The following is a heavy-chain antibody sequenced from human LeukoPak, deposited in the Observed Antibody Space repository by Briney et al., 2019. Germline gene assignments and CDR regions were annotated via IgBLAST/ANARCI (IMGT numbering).Heavy chain of an antibody. J-gene: IGHJ6*03. CDR3: ASGYRGAMAARREYYYYYMDV. CDR2: IYTSGST. Sequence: PSETLSLTCTVSGGSISSGSYYWSWIRQPAGKGLEWIGRIYTSGSTNYNPSLKSRVTISVDTSKNQFSLKLSSVTAADTAVHYCASGYRGAMAARREYYYYYMDVWGKGTTVTVSS. V-gene: IGHV4-61*02. D-gene: IGHD5-12*01. CDR1: GGSISSGSYY.